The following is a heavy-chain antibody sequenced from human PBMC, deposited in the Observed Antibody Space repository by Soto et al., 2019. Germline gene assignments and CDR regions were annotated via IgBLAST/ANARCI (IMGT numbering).Heavy chain of an antibody. D-gene: IGHD5-18*01. V-gene: IGHV1-2*02. CDR3: AREGCCGDTAMATGWFDP. CDR1: GYTFIDYF. CDR2: INPNSGET. Sequence: ASVKVSCKASGYTFIDYFIHWLRQAPGQGLEWMGWINPNSGETKFAQTFQGRVTMTRDTSTSTAYLELSSLRSEDTAVYYCAREGCCGDTAMATGWFDPWGQGTLVTVSS. J-gene: IGHJ5*02.